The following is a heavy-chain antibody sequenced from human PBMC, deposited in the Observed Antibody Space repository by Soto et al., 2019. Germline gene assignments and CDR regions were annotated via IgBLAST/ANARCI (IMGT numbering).Heavy chain of an antibody. V-gene: IGHV4-59*01. CDR3: ARLVSAGPYDFSNWFDP. CDR2: IYYSGST. J-gene: IGHJ5*02. Sequence: QVQLQESGPGLVKPSETLSLTCTVSGGSISSYYWSWIRQPPGQGLEWIGYIYYSGSTNYNPSLKSRVTISVDTSKNQFSLKLSSVTAADTAVYYCARLVSAGPYDFSNWFDPWGQGTLVTVSS. CDR1: GGSISSYY. D-gene: IGHD3-3*01.